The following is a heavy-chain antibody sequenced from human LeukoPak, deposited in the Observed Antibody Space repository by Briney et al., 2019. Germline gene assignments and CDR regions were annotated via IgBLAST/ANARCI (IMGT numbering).Heavy chain of an antibody. CDR2: IYYSGST. J-gene: IGHJ5*02. V-gene: IGHV4-39*01. Sequence: SETLSLTCTVSAGSVSSSTNYWGWIRQPPGKGLEWIVSIYYSGSTYSNPSLKSRATISVETSRNQFSLKLSSVTAADTAVYDCASFPSSLRFWGSWVDPWGQGTLVTVSS. CDR1: AGSVSSSTNY. D-gene: IGHD3-16*01. CDR3: ASFPSSLRFWGSWVDP.